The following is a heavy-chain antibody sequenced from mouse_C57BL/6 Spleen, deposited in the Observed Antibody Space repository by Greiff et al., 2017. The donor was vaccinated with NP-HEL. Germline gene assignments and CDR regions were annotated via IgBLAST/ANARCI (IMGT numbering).Heavy chain of an antibody. Sequence: DVMLVESGGGLVKPGGSLKLSCAASGFTFSSYAMSWVRQTPEKRLEWVATISDGGSYTYYPDNVKGRFTISRDNAKNNLYLQMSHLKSEDTAMYYCAREIGLITTVGYFDVWGTGTTVTVSS. CDR3: AREIGLITTVGYFDV. J-gene: IGHJ1*03. CDR1: GFTFSSYA. CDR2: ISDGGSYT. V-gene: IGHV5-4*01. D-gene: IGHD1-1*01.